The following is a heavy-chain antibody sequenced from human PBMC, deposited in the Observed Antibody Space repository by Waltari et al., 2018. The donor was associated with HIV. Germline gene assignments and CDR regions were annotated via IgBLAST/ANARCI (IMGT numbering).Heavy chain of an antibody. Sequence: QLQLQESGPGLVKPSAHLSLTCTVSGGSISSSSYYWGWIRQPPGKGLEWSGSIYYSGSTYYNPSLKSRVTISVDTSKNQFSLKLSSVTAADTAVYYCARLCGSSTSCHDYWGQGTLVTVSS. CDR3: ARLCGSSTSCHDY. D-gene: IGHD2-2*01. CDR2: IYYSGST. V-gene: IGHV4-39*01. CDR1: GGSISSSSYY. J-gene: IGHJ4*02.